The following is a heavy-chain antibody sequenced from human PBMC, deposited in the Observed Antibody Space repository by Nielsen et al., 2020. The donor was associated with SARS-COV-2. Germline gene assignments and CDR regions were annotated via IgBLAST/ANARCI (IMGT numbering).Heavy chain of an antibody. V-gene: IGHV3-30*19. CDR1: GMTFRSFG. D-gene: IGHD2-8*01. Sequence: GESLKISCSTSGMTFRSFGMTWVRQAPGKGLEWVAFILPEGGQTYYAASVRGRFTISRDKVKDILYLQMNSLRSEDTAIYYCASDDCTFSNCYWGHFDYWGQGTLVAASS. CDR3: ASDDCTFSNCYWGHFDY. CDR2: ILPEGGQT. J-gene: IGHJ4*02.